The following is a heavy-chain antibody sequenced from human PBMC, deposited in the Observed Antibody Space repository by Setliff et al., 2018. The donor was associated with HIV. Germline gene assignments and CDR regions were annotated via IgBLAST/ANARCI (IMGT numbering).Heavy chain of an antibody. CDR3: ARARGLQDSGYDLTGYYQDY. Sequence: SETLSLTCTVSGGSISSFSYYWAWIRQSPGKGLEWIGNVYHSGGTDYNPSLRSRVSISVDTSTNQFSLKLTSLTAADTAVYYCARARGLQDSGYDLTGYYQDYWGQGTLVTVSS. CDR1: GGSISSFSYY. D-gene: IGHD3-9*01. CDR2: VYHSGGT. J-gene: IGHJ4*02. V-gene: IGHV4-39*01.